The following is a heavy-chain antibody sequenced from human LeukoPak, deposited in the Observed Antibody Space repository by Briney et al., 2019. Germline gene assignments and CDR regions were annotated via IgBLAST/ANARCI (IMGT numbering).Heavy chain of an antibody. D-gene: IGHD5-18*01. J-gene: IGHJ6*02. Sequence: PGGSLRLSCAASGFIFNDYWMHWVRQAPGKGLEWVANIKQDGSEKYYVDSVKGRFTISRDNAKNSLYLQMHSLRAEDTAVYYCGSGYPPYYYYDMDVWGQGTTVTVSS. CDR1: GFIFNDYW. CDR2: IKQDGSEK. V-gene: IGHV3-7*03. CDR3: GSGYPPYYYYDMDV.